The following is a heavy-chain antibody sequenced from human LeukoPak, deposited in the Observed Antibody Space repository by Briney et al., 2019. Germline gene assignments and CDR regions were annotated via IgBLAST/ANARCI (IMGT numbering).Heavy chain of an antibody. J-gene: IGHJ6*03. Sequence: PSETLSLTCTVSGGSISSYYWNWIRQPPGKGLEWIGYMYYSGSTNYNPSLKSRVTISVDTSKNQFSLKLSSVTAADTAVYYCASGSYSYYYMDVWGKGTTVTVSS. V-gene: IGHV4-59*01. CDR1: GGSISSYY. CDR2: MYYSGST. CDR3: ASGSYSYYYMDV.